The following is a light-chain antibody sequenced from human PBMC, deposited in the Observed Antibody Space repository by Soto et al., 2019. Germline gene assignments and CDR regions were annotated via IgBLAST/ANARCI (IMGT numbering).Light chain of an antibody. Sequence: EIVLTQSPATLSLSPGQRATLSCRASQSVGSYLAWYQQKPGQAPRLLIYDASSRATGIPTRFSGSGSGTYFTLTISSLEPEDSAVYYCQQRDRFTFGPGTKVDIK. V-gene: IGKV3-11*01. CDR2: DAS. CDR1: QSVGSY. CDR3: QQRDRFT. J-gene: IGKJ3*01.